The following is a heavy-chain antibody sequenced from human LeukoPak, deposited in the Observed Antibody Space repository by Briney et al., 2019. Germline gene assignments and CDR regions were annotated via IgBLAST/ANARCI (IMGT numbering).Heavy chain of an antibody. Sequence: PPETLSLTCAVYGGSFSGYYWSWIRQPPGKGLEWIGEINHSGSTNYNPSLKSRVTISVDTSKNQFSLKLSSVTAADTAVYYCARETKYYGSGSYFDYWGQGTLVTVSS. J-gene: IGHJ4*02. V-gene: IGHV4-34*01. CDR3: ARETKYYGSGSYFDY. D-gene: IGHD3-10*01. CDR1: GGSFSGYY. CDR2: INHSGST.